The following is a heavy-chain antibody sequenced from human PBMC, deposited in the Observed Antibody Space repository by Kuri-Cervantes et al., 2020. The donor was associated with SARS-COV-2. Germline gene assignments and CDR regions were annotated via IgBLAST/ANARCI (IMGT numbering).Heavy chain of an antibody. CDR2: IYTSGST. CDR3: ARGSSGYLSPHWFDP. V-gene: IGHV4-4*07. J-gene: IGHJ5*02. CDR1: GGSISSYY. D-gene: IGHD3-22*01. Sequence: SETLSLTCTVSGGSISSYYWSWIRQPAGKGLEWIGRIYTSGSTNYNPSLKSRVTMSVDTSKNQFSLKLSSVTAADTAVYYCARGSSGYLSPHWFDPWGQGTLVTVSS.